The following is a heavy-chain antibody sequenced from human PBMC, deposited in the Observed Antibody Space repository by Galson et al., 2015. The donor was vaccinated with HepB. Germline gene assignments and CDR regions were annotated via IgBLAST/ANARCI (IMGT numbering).Heavy chain of an antibody. Sequence: SVKVSCKVSGYTLTELSMHWVRQAPGKGLEWMGGFDPEDGETIHAQKFQGRVTMTEDTSTDTAYMELSSLRSEDTAVYYCASRRAYGGTHRGRVWDYWGQGTLVTVSP. J-gene: IGHJ4*02. CDR1: GYTLTELS. V-gene: IGHV1-24*01. CDR2: FDPEDGET. CDR3: ASRRAYGGTHRGRVWDY. D-gene: IGHD4-23*01.